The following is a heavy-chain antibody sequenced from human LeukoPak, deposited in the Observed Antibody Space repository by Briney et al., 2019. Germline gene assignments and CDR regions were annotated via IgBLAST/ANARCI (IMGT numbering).Heavy chain of an antibody. Sequence: SETLSLTCTVSGGSISSYYWSWIRQPPGKGLEWIGYIYYSGSTNYNPSLKSRVTISVDTSKNQFSLRLTSVTAADTAVYYCARERTRPFSITSFSWFDPWGQGTLVTVSS. CDR1: GGSISSYY. CDR3: ARERTRPFSITSFSWFDP. D-gene: IGHD2-2*01. CDR2: IYYSGST. J-gene: IGHJ5*02. V-gene: IGHV4-59*01.